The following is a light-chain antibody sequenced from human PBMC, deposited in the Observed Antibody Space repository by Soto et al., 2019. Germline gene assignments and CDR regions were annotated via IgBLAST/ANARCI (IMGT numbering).Light chain of an antibody. CDR1: QSVLYSSNNKNY. J-gene: IGKJ2*01. CDR3: QQHYSTPQYT. V-gene: IGKV4-1*01. Sequence: DIVMTQSPDSLAVSLGERATINCKSSQSVLYSSNNKNYLAWYQQKPGQPPKLLIYWASTRESGVPDRFSGSGSGTDFTLTISSLQAEDVAVYYCQQHYSTPQYTFGQGTKLEIK. CDR2: WAS.